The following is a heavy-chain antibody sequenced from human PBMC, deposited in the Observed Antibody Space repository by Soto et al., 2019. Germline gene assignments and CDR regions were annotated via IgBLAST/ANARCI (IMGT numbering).Heavy chain of an antibody. V-gene: IGHV3-21*01. Sequence: PGGSLRLSCAASGFTFSSYSMNWVRQAPGKGLEWVTSISSSSEYIFYADSVKGRFTISRDNAKNSLYLLMNSLRAEDTAVYYCARGETTGPTPGLDIWGQGTMVTVSS. CDR2: ISSSSEYI. D-gene: IGHD1-1*01. J-gene: IGHJ3*02. CDR1: GFTFSSYS. CDR3: ARGETTGPTPGLDI.